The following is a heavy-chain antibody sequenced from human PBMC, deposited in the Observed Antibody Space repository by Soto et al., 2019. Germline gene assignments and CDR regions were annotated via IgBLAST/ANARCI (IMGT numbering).Heavy chain of an antibody. V-gene: IGHV3-23*01. J-gene: IGHJ4*02. D-gene: IGHD1-1*01. CDR1: GFTFKSYA. CDR2: ISDNGDRT. CDR3: AKDRTGTDCYDY. Sequence: EVQLLECGGGLVQPGKSLRLSCAVSGFTFKSYAMNWVRQAPGKGLEWVSTISDNGDRTNYADTVEGRFTISRDNSKNTLYLQMNSLRAEDTAVYYCAKDRTGTDCYDYWGQGTLVTVSS.